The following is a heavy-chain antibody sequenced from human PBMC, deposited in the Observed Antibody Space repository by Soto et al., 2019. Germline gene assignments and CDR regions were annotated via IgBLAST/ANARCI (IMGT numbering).Heavy chain of an antibody. D-gene: IGHD3-10*01. V-gene: IGHV1-2*02. J-gene: IGHJ5*02. CDR3: ARASMVRGEGMDWFDP. CDR1: GYTFTGYY. CDR2: INPNSGGT. Sequence: QVQLVQSGAEVKKPGASVNVSCKASGYTFTGYYMHWVRQAPGQGFEWMGWINPNSGGTNYAQKFQGRVTMTRDTSISTAYMELSRLRSDDTAVYYCARASMVRGEGMDWFDPWGQGTLVTVSS.